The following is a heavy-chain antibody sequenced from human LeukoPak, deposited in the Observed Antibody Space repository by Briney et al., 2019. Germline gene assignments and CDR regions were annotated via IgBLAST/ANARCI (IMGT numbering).Heavy chain of an antibody. CDR1: GFTFSSYW. J-gene: IGHJ4*02. Sequence: PGGSLRLSCAASGFTFSSYWMSWVRQAPGKGLEWVANIKQDGSEKYYVDSVKGRFTISRDNAKNSLYLQMNSLRAEDTAVYYCARPHCGGDCYYSWGFDYWGQGTLVTVSS. V-gene: IGHV3-7*01. D-gene: IGHD2-21*02. CDR2: IKQDGSEK. CDR3: ARPHCGGDCYYSWGFDY.